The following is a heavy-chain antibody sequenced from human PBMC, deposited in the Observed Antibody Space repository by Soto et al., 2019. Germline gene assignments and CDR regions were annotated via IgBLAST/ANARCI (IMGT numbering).Heavy chain of an antibody. V-gene: IGHV6-1*01. J-gene: IGHJ6*02. D-gene: IGHD6-19*01. CDR3: AREKQWLRNYYYGMDV. CDR1: GDSVSSNSAA. Sequence: SQTLSLTCAISGDSVSSNSAAWNWIRQSPSRGLEWLGRTYYRSKWYNDYAVSVKSRITINPDTSKNKFSLQLNSVTPEDTAVYYCAREKQWLRNYYYGMDVWGQGTTVTVSS. CDR2: TYYRSKWYN.